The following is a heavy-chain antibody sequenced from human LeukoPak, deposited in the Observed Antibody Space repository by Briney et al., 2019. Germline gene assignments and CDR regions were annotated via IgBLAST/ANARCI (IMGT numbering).Heavy chain of an antibody. CDR1: GYSLTDYY. CDR2: INPKSGRT. V-gene: IGHV1-2*02. Sequence: ASVKVSCKTSGYSLTDYYIHWVRQAPGQGLEWMGWINPKSGRTSSAREFQDRVTMTRDPSISTVYMDMAWLTSDDTATYFCARADFVDAGPYLIGPWGQGTLVTVSS. J-gene: IGHJ5*02. CDR3: ARADFVDAGPYLIGP. D-gene: IGHD3-3*01.